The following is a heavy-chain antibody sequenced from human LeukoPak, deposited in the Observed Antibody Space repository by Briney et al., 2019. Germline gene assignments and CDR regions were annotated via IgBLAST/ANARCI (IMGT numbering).Heavy chain of an antibody. CDR1: GGTFSSYA. CDR2: IIPIFGTA. CDR3: ARIRTYGDYGFDAFDI. J-gene: IGHJ3*02. V-gene: IGHV1-69*13. D-gene: IGHD4-17*01. Sequence: SVKVSCKASGGTFSSYAVSWVRQAPGQGLEWMGGIIPIFGTANYAQKFQGRVTITADESTSTAYMELSSLRSEDTAVYYCARIRTYGDYGFDAFDIWGQGQWSPSLQ.